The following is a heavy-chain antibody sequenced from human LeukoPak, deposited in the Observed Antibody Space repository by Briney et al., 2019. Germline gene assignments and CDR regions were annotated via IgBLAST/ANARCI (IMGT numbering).Heavy chain of an antibody. CDR3: ARVDGDYVTFDY. CDR1: GYTFTSYA. CDR2: INAGNGNT. J-gene: IGHJ4*02. D-gene: IGHD4-17*01. Sequence: GASVKVSCKASGYTFTSYAMHWVRQAPVQRLEWMGWINAGNGNTKYSQKFQGRVTITRDTSASTAYMELSSLRSEDTAVYYCARVDGDYVTFDYWGQGTPVTVSS. V-gene: IGHV1-3*01.